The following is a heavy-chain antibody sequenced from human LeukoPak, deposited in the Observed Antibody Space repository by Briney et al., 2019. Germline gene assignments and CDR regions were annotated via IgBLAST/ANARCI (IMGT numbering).Heavy chain of an antibody. CDR2: IYYSGST. D-gene: IGHD6-19*01. V-gene: IGHV4-39*01. Sequence: SSETLSLTCTVSGGSISSSSYYWGWIRQPPGKGLEWIGSIYYSGSTYYNPSLKSRVTISVDTSKNQFSLKLSSVTAADTAVYYCARVAGGYSSGWYNYYYYYGMDVWGQGTTVTVSS. CDR1: GGSISSSSYY. CDR3: ARVAGGYSSGWYNYYYYYGMDV. J-gene: IGHJ6*02.